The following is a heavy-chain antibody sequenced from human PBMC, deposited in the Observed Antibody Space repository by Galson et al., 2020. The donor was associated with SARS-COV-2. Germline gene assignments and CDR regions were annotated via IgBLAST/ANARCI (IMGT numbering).Heavy chain of an antibody. CDR2: INHSGST. V-gene: IGHV4-34*01. CDR3: ARVAIVVVIAHAFDI. J-gene: IGHJ3*02. Sequence: SETLSLTCAVYGGSFSGYYWSWIRQPPGKGLEWIGEINHSGSTNYNPSLKSRVTISVDTSKNQFSLKLSSVTAADTAVYYCARVAIVVVIAHAFDIWGQGTMVTVSS. CDR1: GGSFSGYY. D-gene: IGHD2-21*01.